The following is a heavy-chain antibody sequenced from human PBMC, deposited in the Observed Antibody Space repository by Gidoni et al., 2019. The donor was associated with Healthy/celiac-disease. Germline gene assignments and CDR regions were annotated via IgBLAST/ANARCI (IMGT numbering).Heavy chain of an antibody. D-gene: IGHD1-1*01. CDR2: IYSGGST. CDR1: GFTVSSNY. CDR3: ARDNWNSPGWFDP. Sequence: EVQLVESGGGLVQPGGSLRLSCAASGFTVSSNYMSWVRQAPGKGLEWVSVIYSGGSTYYADSVKGRFTISRDNSKNTLYLQMNSLRAEDTAVYYCARDNWNSPGWFDPWGQGTLVTVSS. J-gene: IGHJ5*02. V-gene: IGHV3-66*02.